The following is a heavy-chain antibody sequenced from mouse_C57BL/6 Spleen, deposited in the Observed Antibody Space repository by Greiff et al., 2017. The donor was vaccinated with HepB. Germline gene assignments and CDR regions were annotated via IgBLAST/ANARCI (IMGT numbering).Heavy chain of an antibody. V-gene: IGHV1-82*01. D-gene: IGHD1-1*01. CDR3: ARSGIITTPYYFDY. Sequence: VQLQESGPELVKPGASVKISCKASGYAFSSSWMNWVKQRPGKGLEWIGRIYPGDGDTNYNGKFKGKATLTADKSSSTAYMQLSSLTSEDSAVYFCARSGIITTPYYFDYGGQGTTLTVSS. CDR1: GYAFSSSW. J-gene: IGHJ2*01. CDR2: IYPGDGDT.